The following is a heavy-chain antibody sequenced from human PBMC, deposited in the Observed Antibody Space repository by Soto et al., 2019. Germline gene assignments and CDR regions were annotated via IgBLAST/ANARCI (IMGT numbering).Heavy chain of an antibody. D-gene: IGHD2-8*02. CDR2: FSLSGTT. J-gene: IGHJ4*02. CDR1: GASITGTSS. Sequence: SETLSLTCTVSGASITGTSSWSWIRQPAGKGLEWIGRFSLSGTTNYNPSLRRRVTMSADVSKNQFSLRLTSVTAADTALYYCARGMTPPGAPAWYYFDSWGQGTLVTVSS. CDR3: ARGMTPPGAPAWYYFDS. V-gene: IGHV4-4*07.